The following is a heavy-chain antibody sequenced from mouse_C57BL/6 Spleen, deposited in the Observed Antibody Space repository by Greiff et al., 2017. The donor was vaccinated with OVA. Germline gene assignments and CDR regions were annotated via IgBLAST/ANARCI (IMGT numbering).Heavy chain of an antibody. CDR1: GYTFTSYW. V-gene: IGHV1-52*01. J-gene: IGHJ2*01. CDR2: IDPSDSET. D-gene: IGHD2-3*01. CDR3: AKGDGYPHFDY. Sequence: QVQLEQPGAELVRPGSSVKLSCKASGYTFTSYWMHWVKQRPIQGLEWIGNIDPSDSETHYNQKFKDKATLTVDKSSSTAYMQLSSLTSEDSAVYYCAKGDGYPHFDYWGKGTTLTVSS.